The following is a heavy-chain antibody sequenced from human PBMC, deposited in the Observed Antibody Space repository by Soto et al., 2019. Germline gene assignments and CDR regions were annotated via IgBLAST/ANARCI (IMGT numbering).Heavy chain of an antibody. CDR1: GYTFTSYA. Sequence: ASVKVSCKASGYTFTSYAMHWVRQAPGQRLEWMGWINAGNGNTKYSQKFQGRVTITRDTSASTAYMELSSLRSEDTAVYYCAMGIAAAGTMDYWGQGILVTVSS. D-gene: IGHD6-13*01. CDR3: AMGIAAAGTMDY. V-gene: IGHV1-3*01. J-gene: IGHJ4*02. CDR2: INAGNGNT.